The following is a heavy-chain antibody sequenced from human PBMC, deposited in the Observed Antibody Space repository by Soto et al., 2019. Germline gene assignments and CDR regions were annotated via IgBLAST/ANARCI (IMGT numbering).Heavy chain of an antibody. CDR3: ASMIVVVREYYFDY. CDR2: IYWDDDK. D-gene: IGHD3-22*01. Sequence: KESGPTLVTPTQTLTLTCTFSGFSLSTSGVGVGWIRQPPGKALEWLALIYWDDDKRYSPSLRSRVTITKDTSKNQVVLTMTNMDPVDTATYYCASMIVVVREYYFDYWGQGTLVTVSS. J-gene: IGHJ4*02. V-gene: IGHV2-5*02. CDR1: GFSLSTSGVG.